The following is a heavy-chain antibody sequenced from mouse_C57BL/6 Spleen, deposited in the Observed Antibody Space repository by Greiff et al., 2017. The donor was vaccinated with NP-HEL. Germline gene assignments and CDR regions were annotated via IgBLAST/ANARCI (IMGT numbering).Heavy chain of an antibody. D-gene: IGHD1-1*01. CDR1: GFNIKDYY. V-gene: IGHV14-2*01. CDR2: IDPEDGET. CDR3: ARSLYGSSYMYAMDY. J-gene: IGHJ4*01. Sequence: EVTLVESGAELVKPGASVKLSCTASGFNIKDYYMHWVKQRTEQGLEWIGRIDPEDGETKYAPKFQGKATITADTSSNTAYLQLSSLTSEDTAVYYCARSLYGSSYMYAMDYWGQGTSVTVSS.